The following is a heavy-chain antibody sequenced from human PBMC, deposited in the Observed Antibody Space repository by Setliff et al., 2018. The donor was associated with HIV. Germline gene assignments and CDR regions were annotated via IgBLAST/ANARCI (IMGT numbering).Heavy chain of an antibody. J-gene: IGHJ4*02. CDR1: GGTFSSYA. Sequence: RASVKVSCKASGGTFSSYAISWVRQAPGQGLEWMGGIIPILGIANYAQKFQGRVTVTADKSTSTAYMELSSLRSEDTAVYYCARSRIHGAAAGDYWGQGTLVTVSS. D-gene: IGHD6-13*01. CDR3: ARSRIHGAAAGDY. CDR2: IIPILGIA. V-gene: IGHV1-69*10.